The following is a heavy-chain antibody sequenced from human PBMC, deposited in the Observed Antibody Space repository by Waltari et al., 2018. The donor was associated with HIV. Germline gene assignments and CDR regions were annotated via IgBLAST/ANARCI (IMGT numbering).Heavy chain of an antibody. CDR3: AREGPWGTYYVSGFDI. CDR2: GSNDENKK. CDR1: GFTFSNYV. V-gene: IGHV3-30*09. Sequence: QVQLVESGGGVVQPGRSLRLSCAASGFTFSNYVIHWVRQAPGKGLRWGAVGSNDENKKYHAGYVKGRFDISRDNSKNTVYLLMDTLRVEDTAVYYCAREGPWGTYYVSGFDIWGQGTMVTVSS. D-gene: IGHD3-10*01. J-gene: IGHJ3*02.